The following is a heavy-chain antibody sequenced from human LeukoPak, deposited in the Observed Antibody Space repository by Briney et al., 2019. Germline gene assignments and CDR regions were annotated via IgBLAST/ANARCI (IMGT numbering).Heavy chain of an antibody. J-gene: IGHJ5*02. CDR2: IYHSGST. V-gene: IGHV4-30-2*01. CDR1: GGSFSGYS. Sequence: SETLSLTCAVYGGSFSGYSWSWIRQPPGKGLEWIGYIYHSGSTYYNPSLKSRVTISVDRSKNQFSLKLSSVTAADTAVYYCARDHGDYEIGRWFDPWGQGTLVTVSS. CDR3: ARDHGDYEIGRWFDP. D-gene: IGHD4-17*01.